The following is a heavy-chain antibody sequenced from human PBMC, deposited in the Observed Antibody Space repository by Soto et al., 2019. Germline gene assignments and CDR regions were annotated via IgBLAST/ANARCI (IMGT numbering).Heavy chain of an antibody. D-gene: IGHD4-17*01. J-gene: IGHJ5*02. CDR3: ATVADYGYSNWFDP. V-gene: IGHV1-24*01. CDR2: FDPEDGET. CDR1: GYTLTELS. Sequence: QVQLVQSGAEVKKPGASVKVSCKVSGYTLTELSMHWVRQAPGKGLEWLGGFDPEDGETIYAQQFQGRVTMTEDTSTDIAYMELSSLRSEDTAVYYCATVADYGYSNWFDPWGQGTLVTVAS.